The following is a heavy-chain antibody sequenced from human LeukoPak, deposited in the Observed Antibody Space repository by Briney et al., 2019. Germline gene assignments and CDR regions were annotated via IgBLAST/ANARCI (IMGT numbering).Heavy chain of an antibody. D-gene: IGHD3-22*01. CDR2: IYYSGST. Sequence: SETLSLTCAVYGGSFSGYYWSWIRQPPGKGLEWIGYIYYSGSTNYNPSLKSRVTISVDTSKNQFSLKLSSVTAADTAVYYCASNTYYYDSSGYLEGNWFDPWGQGTLVTVSS. V-gene: IGHV4-59*08. J-gene: IGHJ5*02. CDR3: ASNTYYYDSSGYLEGNWFDP. CDR1: GGSFSGYY.